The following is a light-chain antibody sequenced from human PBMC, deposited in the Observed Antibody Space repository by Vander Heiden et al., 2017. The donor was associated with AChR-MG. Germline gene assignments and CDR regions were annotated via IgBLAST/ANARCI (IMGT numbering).Light chain of an antibody. CDR2: LNSDGSH. CDR3: QAWGIGFGRV. CDR1: SGHSSPA. Sequence: QLVLTQSPSASASLGASVKLTCTLSSGHSSPAIAWHQQQPEKGPRYLMKLNSDGSHRKGDGIPDRFSGSSSGAERYLTISSLQSDDETDYYCQAWGIGFGRVFGGGTKLTVL. V-gene: IGLV4-69*01. J-gene: IGLJ2*01.